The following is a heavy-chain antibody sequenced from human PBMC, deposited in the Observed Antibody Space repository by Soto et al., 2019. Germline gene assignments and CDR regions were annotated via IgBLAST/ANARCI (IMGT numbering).Heavy chain of an antibody. J-gene: IGHJ4*02. CDR3: AKVERYYYDSSGYYSSPLF. Sequence: EVQLLESGGGLVQPGGSLRLSCAASGFTLSSYAMSWVRQAPGKGLEWVSAISGSGGTTYYADSVKGRFTISRDTSKNTLYLQMNSLRAEDTAVYYCAKVERYYYDSSGYYSSPLFWGQGTLFTVSS. CDR2: ISGSGGTT. V-gene: IGHV3-23*01. CDR1: GFTLSSYA. D-gene: IGHD3-22*01.